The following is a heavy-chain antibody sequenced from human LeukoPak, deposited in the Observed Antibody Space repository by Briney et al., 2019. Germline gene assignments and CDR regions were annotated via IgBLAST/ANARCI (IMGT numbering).Heavy chain of an antibody. D-gene: IGHD2-2*01. CDR3: ARDRPSIVVVPAAMLVNAFDI. V-gene: IGHV1-69*01. J-gene: IGHJ3*02. CDR2: IIPIFGTA. CDR1: GGTFSSYA. Sequence: SVKVSCKASGGTFSSYAISWVRQAPGQGLEWMGGIIPIFGTANYAQKFQGRVTITADESTSTAYMELSGLRSEDTAVYYCARDRPSIVVVPAAMLVNAFDIWGQGTMVTVSS.